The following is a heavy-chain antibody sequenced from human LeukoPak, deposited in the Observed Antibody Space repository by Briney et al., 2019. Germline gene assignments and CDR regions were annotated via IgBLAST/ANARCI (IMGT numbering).Heavy chain of an antibody. V-gene: IGHV1-69*06. D-gene: IGHD2-2*01. CDR3: ARDRYCSSTSCYLVD. CDR1: GGTFSSYA. Sequence: SVKVACKASGGTFSSYAISWVRQAPGQGIEWMGGIIPIFGTANYAQKFQGRVTITADKSTSTAYMELSSLRSEDTAVYYCARDRYCSSTSCYLVDWGQGTLVTVSS. J-gene: IGHJ4*02. CDR2: IIPIFGTA.